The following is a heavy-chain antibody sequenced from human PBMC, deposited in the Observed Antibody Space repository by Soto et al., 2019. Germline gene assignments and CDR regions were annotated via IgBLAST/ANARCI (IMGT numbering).Heavy chain of an antibody. CDR2: IKSRTDGGTI. J-gene: IGHJ4*02. D-gene: IGHD3-16*01. CDR1: GFTFREAW. Sequence: EVQLVESGGGLVKPGGSLRVSCAAPGFTFREAWMNWVRQAPGKGLEWVGRIKSRTDGGTIEYATPVKGRFIISRDDSKNTLYLQMDSLKTEDTAVYYCWGSAYWGQGTLVTVSS. V-gene: IGHV3-15*07. CDR3: WGSAY.